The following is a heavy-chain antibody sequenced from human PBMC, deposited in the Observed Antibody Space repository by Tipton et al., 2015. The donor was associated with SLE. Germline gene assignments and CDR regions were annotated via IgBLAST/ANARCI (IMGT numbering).Heavy chain of an antibody. CDR1: GASISSSGYY. D-gene: IGHD1-26*01. CDR2: IYIGGGT. V-gene: IGHV4-61*02. CDR3: ATGQVGAMAH. J-gene: IGHJ4*02. Sequence: TLSLTCIVSGASISSSGYYWSWIRQPAGKGLEWIGRIYIGGGTIYNPSLESRVTISVGTSKDLFFLNLTSVTSEDTAVYYCATGQVGAMAHWGQGILVTVSS.